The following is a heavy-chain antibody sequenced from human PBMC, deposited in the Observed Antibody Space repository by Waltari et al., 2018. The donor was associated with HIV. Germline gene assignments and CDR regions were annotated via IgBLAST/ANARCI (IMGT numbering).Heavy chain of an antibody. D-gene: IGHD6-13*01. CDR3: AIVSSWYSPNMDV. V-gene: IGHV3-74*03. CDR2: INTEGSST. Sequence: EVQLVQSGGGLLQPGGSLRLSCAASGFTFASYWMHWVRQAPGKGLEWVARINTEGSSTTFADSVEGRFTISRDNAKNTLYLQMNSLRVEDTAVYYCAIVSSWYSPNMDVWGQGTTVTVS. J-gene: IGHJ6*02. CDR1: GFTFASYW.